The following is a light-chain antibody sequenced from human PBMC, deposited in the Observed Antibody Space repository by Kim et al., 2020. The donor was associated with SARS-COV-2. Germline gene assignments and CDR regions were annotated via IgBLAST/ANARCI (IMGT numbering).Light chain of an antibody. CDR3: QQFDSYPIT. Sequence: AFVGDRFPITGRASQGINSAVAWYQQKPGKPPNLLIYDASSLQSGVPSRFSGGGSATDFSLTISSLQPEDFATYYCQQFDSYPITFGQGTRLEIK. V-gene: IGKV1-13*02. J-gene: IGKJ5*01. CDR2: DAS. CDR1: QGINSA.